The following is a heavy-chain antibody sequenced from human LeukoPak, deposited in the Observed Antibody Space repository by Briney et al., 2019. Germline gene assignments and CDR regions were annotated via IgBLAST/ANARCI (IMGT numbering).Heavy chain of an antibody. CDR1: GGSFSGYY. V-gene: IGHV4-34*01. D-gene: IGHD5-18*01. CDR2: INHSGST. CDR3: ARVMKDTAMVMGYYYYMDV. Sequence: SETLSLTCAVYGGSFSGYYWSWIRQPPGKGLEWIGEINHSGSTNYNPSLKSRVTISVDTSKNQFSLKLSSVTAADTAVYYCARVMKDTAMVMGYYYYMDVWGKGTTVTVSS. J-gene: IGHJ6*03.